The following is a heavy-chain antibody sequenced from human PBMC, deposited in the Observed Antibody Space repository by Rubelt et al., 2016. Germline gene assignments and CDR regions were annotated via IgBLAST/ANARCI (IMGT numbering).Heavy chain of an antibody. CDR1: GFSLSTTGVG. V-gene: IGHV2-5*02. J-gene: IGHJ4*02. Sequence: QITLKESGPTLVKPTQTLTLTCTFSGFSLSTTGVGVGWIRQPPGKALEWLALIYWDDDKRYSASLKSRLTITKDTSKNQVVLTMTNVDPVDTATYYCAHRRGLVFDYWGQGTLVTVSS. D-gene: IGHD2-15*01. CDR2: IYWDDDK. CDR3: AHRRGLVFDY.